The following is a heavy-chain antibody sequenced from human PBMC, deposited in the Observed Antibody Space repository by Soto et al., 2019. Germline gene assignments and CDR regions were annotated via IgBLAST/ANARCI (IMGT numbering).Heavy chain of an antibody. D-gene: IGHD4-4*01. J-gene: IGHJ6*02. Sequence: QVQLVQSGAEGKKPGSSVKVSCKASGGTFSSYAISWVRQAPGQGLEWMGGIIPIFGTTNYAQKFQGRVSITADKSTSTAYMELSSLRSEDTAVYYCAREGLTTLTTGDYYYGMDVWGQGTTVTVSS. V-gene: IGHV1-69*06. CDR2: IIPIFGTT. CDR1: GGTFSSYA. CDR3: AREGLTTLTTGDYYYGMDV.